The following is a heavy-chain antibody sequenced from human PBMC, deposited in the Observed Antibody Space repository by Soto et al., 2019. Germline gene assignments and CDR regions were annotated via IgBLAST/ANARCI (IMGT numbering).Heavy chain of an antibody. J-gene: IGHJ4*02. V-gene: IGHV1-18*01. Sequence: QVHLVQSGAEVKKPGASVKVSCKGSDYDFTTYGITWVRQAPGQGLEWMAWISAHNGNTDYAQKLQGRVTVTRDTSTSTAYMELRSLRSDDTAMYYCARGGYGDYWGQGALVTVSS. CDR3: ARGGYGDY. CDR1: DYDFTTYG. CDR2: ISAHNGNT. D-gene: IGHD1-1*01.